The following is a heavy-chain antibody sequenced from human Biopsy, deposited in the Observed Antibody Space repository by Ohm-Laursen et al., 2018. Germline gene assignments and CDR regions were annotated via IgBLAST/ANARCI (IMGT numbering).Heavy chain of an antibody. CDR3: ARDLK. V-gene: IGHV3-23*01. Sequence: GSLRLSCAASGFTFTNYAMTWVRQAPGKGLEWVSAISDSGGSTYYADSVKGRFTISRDNAKNSLYLQMNSLRAEDTGIYYCARDLKWGQGTLVTVSS. CDR1: GFTFTNYA. CDR2: ISDSGGST. J-gene: IGHJ4*02.